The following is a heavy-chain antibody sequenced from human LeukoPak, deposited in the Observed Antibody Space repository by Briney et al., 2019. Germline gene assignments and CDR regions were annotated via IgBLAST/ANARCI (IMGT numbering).Heavy chain of an antibody. CDR1: GGSISSYY. V-gene: IGHV4-59*01. Sequence: PSETLSLTCTVSGGSISSYYWSWIRQPPGKGLEWIGYIYYSGSTNYNPSLKSRVTISVDTSKNQFSLKLSSVTAADTAAYYCARAGSGSSGSWFDHWGQGTLVTVSS. J-gene: IGHJ5*02. CDR3: ARAGSGSSGSWFDH. D-gene: IGHD1-26*01. CDR2: IYYSGST.